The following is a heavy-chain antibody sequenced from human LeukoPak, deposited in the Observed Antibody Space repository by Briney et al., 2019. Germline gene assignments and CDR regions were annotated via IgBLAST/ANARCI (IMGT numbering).Heavy chain of an antibody. V-gene: IGHV1-24*01. Sequence: GASVKVSCKVSGYTLTELSMHWVRQAPGKGLEWMGGFDPEDGETIYAQKFQGRVTMTEDTSTDTAYMELSSLRSEDTAVYYCATHRYYYHSSGYLLANWFDPWGQGTLVTVSS. J-gene: IGHJ5*02. CDR3: ATHRYYYHSSGYLLANWFDP. CDR2: FDPEDGET. CDR1: GYTLTELS. D-gene: IGHD3-22*01.